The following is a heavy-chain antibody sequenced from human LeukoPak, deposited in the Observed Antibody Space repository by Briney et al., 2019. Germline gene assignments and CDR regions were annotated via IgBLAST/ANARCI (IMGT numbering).Heavy chain of an antibody. Sequence: GASVKVSCKASGYTFTGYYMHWVRQAPGQGLEWMGWINPNSGGTNYAQKFQGRVTMTRDTSISTAYMELSRLRSDDTAVYYCARDYYYGSGSYYNDGYYYYYMDVWGKGTTVTISS. J-gene: IGHJ6*03. CDR1: GYTFTGYY. CDR3: ARDYYYGSGSYYNDGYYYYYMDV. V-gene: IGHV1-2*02. D-gene: IGHD3-10*01. CDR2: INPNSGGT.